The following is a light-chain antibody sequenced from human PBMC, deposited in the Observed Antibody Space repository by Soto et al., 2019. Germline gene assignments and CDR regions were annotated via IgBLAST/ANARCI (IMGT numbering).Light chain of an antibody. V-gene: IGLV2-11*01. J-gene: IGLJ3*02. CDR3: CSYAGTYPWV. CDR1: SSDVGGYNY. Sequence: QSALTQPRSVSESPGQSVTISCTGTSSDVGGYNYVSWYQQHPGKAPKLMIYDVIRRPSGVPDRFSGSKSGNTASLTISGLQAEDEGDYYCCSYAGTYPWVFGGGTKLTVL. CDR2: DVI.